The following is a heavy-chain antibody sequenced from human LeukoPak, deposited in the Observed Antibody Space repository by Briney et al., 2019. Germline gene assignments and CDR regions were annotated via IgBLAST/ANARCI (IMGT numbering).Heavy chain of an antibody. D-gene: IGHD4-4*01. J-gene: IGHJ4*02. CDR3: ARLGRSNYGRYDSYYFDY. Sequence: GRSLRLSCAASGFTFSSYGMHWVRQAPGKGLEWVAVISYDGSNKYYADSVKGRFTISRDNSKNTLYLQMNSLRAEDTAVYYCARLGRSNYGRYDSYYFDYWGQGTLVTVSS. CDR2: ISYDGSNK. CDR1: GFTFSSYG. V-gene: IGHV3-30*03.